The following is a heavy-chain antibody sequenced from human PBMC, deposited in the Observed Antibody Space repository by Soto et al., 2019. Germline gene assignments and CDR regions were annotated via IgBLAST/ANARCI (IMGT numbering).Heavy chain of an antibody. V-gene: IGHV5-10-1*01. CDR1: GYSFTTYW. CDR3: ARRIRRDGYNLNYYYYYGMDV. CDR2: IDPTDSYT. J-gene: IGHJ6*02. D-gene: IGHD5-12*01. Sequence: PGESLKISCQASGYSFTTYWISWVRQMPWKGLECMGRIDPTDSYTDYGPSFEGHVTMSVDRSINTAYLEWSSLKASDSAMYYCARRIRRDGYNLNYYYYYGMDVWGQGTTVTVSS.